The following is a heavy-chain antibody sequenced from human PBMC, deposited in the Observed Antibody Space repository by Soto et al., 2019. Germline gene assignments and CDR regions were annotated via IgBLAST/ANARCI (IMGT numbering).Heavy chain of an antibody. D-gene: IGHD5-18*01. CDR3: ARPVDTTMSFDY. V-gene: IGHV4-39*01. CDR2: IYYSGST. Sequence: QVQLQESGPGLVKPSETLSLTCTVSSGSISSSSYYWGWIRQPPGKGLEWIGSIYYSGSTYYNPALTSRVTISVDTSKNQFSLKLSSVTAADTAVYYCARPVDTTMSFDYWGQGILVTVSS. CDR1: SGSISSSSYY. J-gene: IGHJ4*02.